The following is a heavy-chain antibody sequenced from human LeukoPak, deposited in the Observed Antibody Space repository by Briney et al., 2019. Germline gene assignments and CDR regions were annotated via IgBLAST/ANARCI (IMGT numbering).Heavy chain of an antibody. CDR1: GGSISSSSYF. Sequence: KTSETLSLTCTVSGGSISSSSYFWGWIRQPPGKGLEWIGSIHFSGSTYFHPSLKSRVSISVDTSKKQFSLKLSSVTAADTAVYYCARHGSSWSPYFDYWGQGTLVTVSS. CDR3: ARHGSSWSPYFDY. D-gene: IGHD6-13*01. J-gene: IGHJ4*02. CDR2: IHFSGST. V-gene: IGHV4-39*01.